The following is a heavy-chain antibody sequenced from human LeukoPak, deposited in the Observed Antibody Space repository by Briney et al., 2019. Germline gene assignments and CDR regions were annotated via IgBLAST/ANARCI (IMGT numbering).Heavy chain of an antibody. CDR1: GFTFSSYW. CDR2: IKQDGSEK. V-gene: IGHV3-7*01. Sequence: PGGSLRLSCAASGFTFSSYWMSWVRQAPGKGLEWVANIKQDGSEKYYVDSVKGRFTISRDNAKNSLYLQMNSLRAEDTAVYYCARDQAYYYYYYGMDVWGQGTTVTVSS. J-gene: IGHJ6*02. CDR3: ARDQAYYYYYYGMDV.